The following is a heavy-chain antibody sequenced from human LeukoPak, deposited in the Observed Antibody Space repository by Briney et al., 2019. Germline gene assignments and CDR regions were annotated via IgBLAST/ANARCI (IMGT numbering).Heavy chain of an antibody. CDR3: TRGHDFWSGPLDV. D-gene: IGHD3-3*01. J-gene: IGHJ6*04. V-gene: IGHV3-49*03. CDR1: GFTFGDYA. Sequence: PGGSLRLSCTTSGFTFGDYAMSWFRQAPGKGLECVAFIRSKAYGGTTEYAASVQGRFTLSRDDSKSIAYLQMDSLQTEDTAVYYCTRGHDFWSGPLDVWGKGATVTVSS. CDR2: IRSKAYGGTT.